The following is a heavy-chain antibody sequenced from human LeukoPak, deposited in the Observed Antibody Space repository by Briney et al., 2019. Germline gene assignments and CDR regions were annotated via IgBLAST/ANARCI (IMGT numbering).Heavy chain of an antibody. Sequence: ASVKVSCKASGYTFTGYYMHWVRQAPGQGLEWMGWINPNSGGTNYAQEFQGRVTMTRDTSISTAYMELSRLRSDDTAVYYCARAGIAVAGTFDYWGQGTLVTVSS. D-gene: IGHD6-19*01. V-gene: IGHV1-2*02. J-gene: IGHJ4*02. CDR3: ARAGIAVAGTFDY. CDR1: GYTFTGYY. CDR2: INPNSGGT.